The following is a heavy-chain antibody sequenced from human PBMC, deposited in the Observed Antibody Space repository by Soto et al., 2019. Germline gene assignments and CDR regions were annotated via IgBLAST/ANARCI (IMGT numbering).Heavy chain of an antibody. CDR1: GFTFSSYA. CDR3: ARDGGRGY. J-gene: IGHJ4*02. D-gene: IGHD3-16*01. V-gene: IGHV3-30-3*01. CDR2: ISYDGGNK. Sequence: QVQLVESGGGVVQPGRSLRLSCAASGFTFSSYAMHWVRQAPGKGLEWVAVISYDGGNKYYADSVKGRFTISRDNSKNTLYLQMNSLRAEDTAVYYCARDGGRGYWGQGTLVTVSS.